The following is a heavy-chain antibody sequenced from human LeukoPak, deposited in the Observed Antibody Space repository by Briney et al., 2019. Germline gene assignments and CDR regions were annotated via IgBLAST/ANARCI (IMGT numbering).Heavy chain of an antibody. CDR1: GGSISSYY. Sequence: SETLSLTCTVSGGSISSYYWSWIRQPPGKGLEWIGYIYYSGSTNYNPSLKSRVTISVDTSKNQFSLKLSSVTAADTAVYYCARNGRYYGSGSYYPPHYYYGMDVWGQGTTVTVSS. CDR3: ARNGRYYGSGSYYPPHYYYGMDV. D-gene: IGHD3-10*01. V-gene: IGHV4-59*01. J-gene: IGHJ6*02. CDR2: IYYSGST.